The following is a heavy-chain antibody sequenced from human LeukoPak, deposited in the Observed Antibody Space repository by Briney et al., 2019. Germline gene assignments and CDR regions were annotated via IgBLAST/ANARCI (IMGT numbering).Heavy chain of an antibody. J-gene: IGHJ4*02. Sequence: SETLSLTCAVYGGSFSGHYWSWIRQPPGKGLEWIGEINHSGSTNYNPSLKSRVTISVDTSKNQFSLKLSSVTAADTAVYYCARVSGLQLWPYYFDYWGQGTLVTVSS. CDR1: GGSFSGHY. V-gene: IGHV4-34*01. CDR3: ARVSGLQLWPYYFDY. D-gene: IGHD5-18*01. CDR2: INHSGST.